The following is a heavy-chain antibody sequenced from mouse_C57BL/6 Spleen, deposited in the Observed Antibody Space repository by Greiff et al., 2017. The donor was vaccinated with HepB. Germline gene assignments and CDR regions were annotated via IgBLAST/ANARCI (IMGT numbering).Heavy chain of an antibody. CDR1: GYSITSGYY. D-gene: IGHD1-1*01. Sequence: EVKLVESGPGLVKPSQSLSLTCSVTGYSITSGYYWNWIRQFPGNKLEWMGYISYDGSNNYNPSLKNRISITRDTSKNQFFLKLNSVTTEDTATYYCASTLIYYYGSDWYFDVWGTGTTVTVSS. V-gene: IGHV3-6*01. J-gene: IGHJ1*03. CDR3: ASTLIYYYGSDWYFDV. CDR2: ISYDGSN.